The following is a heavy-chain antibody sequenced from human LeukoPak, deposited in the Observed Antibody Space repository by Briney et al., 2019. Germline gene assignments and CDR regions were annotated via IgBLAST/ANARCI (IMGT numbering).Heavy chain of an antibody. CDR3: AHSEDNYDSSALDY. V-gene: IGHV2-5*01. CDR1: GFSRLTSGVG. Sequence: SGPTLVNPTQTLTLTCTFSGFSRLTSGVGVGWIRQPPEKALEWLALIYWNDDKRYSPSLKSRLTITKDTSKNQVDLTMTNMDPVDTATYYGAHSEDNYDSSALDYWGQGTLVTVSS. D-gene: IGHD3-22*01. CDR2: IYWNDDK. J-gene: IGHJ4*02.